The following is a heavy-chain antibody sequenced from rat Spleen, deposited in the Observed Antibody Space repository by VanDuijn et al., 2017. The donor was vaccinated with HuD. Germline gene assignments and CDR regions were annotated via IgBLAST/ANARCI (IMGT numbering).Heavy chain of an antibody. D-gene: IGHD1-11*01. CDR2: ISTGGGNT. Sequence: EVQLVESGGGLVQPGRSMKLSCAASGFPFSNYYMAWVRQAPTKGLGWVASISTGGGNTYYRDSVKGRFTIPRDNAKSTLYLQIDSLRFEDTATYFCARDIYGGYSELGYFAYSGEGTLVTVSS. J-gene: IGHJ3*01. CDR1: GFPFSNYY. CDR3: ARDIYGGYSELGYFAY. V-gene: IGHV5-25*01.